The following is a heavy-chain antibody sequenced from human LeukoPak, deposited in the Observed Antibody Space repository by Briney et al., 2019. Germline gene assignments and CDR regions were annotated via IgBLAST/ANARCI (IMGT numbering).Heavy chain of an antibody. CDR3: ARVGMRGDAFDI. Sequence: SETLSLTCTVSGGSISSYYWSWIRQPPGKGLEWIGYIYYSGSTNYNPSLKSRVTISVDTSKNQFSLKLSSVTAADTAVYYCARVGMRGDAFDIWGQGTMVTVSS. V-gene: IGHV4-59*01. D-gene: IGHD3-10*01. J-gene: IGHJ3*02. CDR1: GGSISSYY. CDR2: IYYSGST.